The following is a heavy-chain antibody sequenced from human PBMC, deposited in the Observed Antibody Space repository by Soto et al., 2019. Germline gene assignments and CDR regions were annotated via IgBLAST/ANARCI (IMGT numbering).Heavy chain of an antibody. D-gene: IGHD1-1*01. CDR1: VFTFSSYS. CDR3: VRWNGFGDS. J-gene: IGHJ4*02. Sequence: WWSLRLSCSASVFTFSSYSMSWVRQAPGKGLEWVSGFRTGGDDATTFYADPVRGRFTISREYSTNTVYLQMDSLGAEDTAVYYCVRWNGFGDSWGQGTLVTVSS. CDR2: FRTGGDDATT. V-gene: IGHV3-23*01.